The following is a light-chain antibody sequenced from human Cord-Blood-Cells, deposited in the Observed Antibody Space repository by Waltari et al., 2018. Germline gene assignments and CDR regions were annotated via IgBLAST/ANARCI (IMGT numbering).Light chain of an antibody. V-gene: IGKV3-11*01. CDR3: QQRSNWIT. J-gene: IGKJ5*01. CDR2: DAS. CDR1: QSVSSY. Sequence: EIVLTQSPATLSLSPGERATLSCRARQSVSSYLAWYQQKPGQAPRPLIHDASNRATGIPARFSGSGSGTDFTLTISSLEPEDFAVYYCQQRSNWITFGQGTRREIK.